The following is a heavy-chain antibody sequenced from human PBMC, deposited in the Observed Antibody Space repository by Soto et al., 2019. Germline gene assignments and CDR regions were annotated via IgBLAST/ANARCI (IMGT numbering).Heavy chain of an antibody. Sequence: PSETLSLTCAVYGGSFSGYYWSWIRQPPGKGLEWIGEINHSGSTNYNPSLKSRVTISVDTSKNQFSLKLSSVTAADTAVYYCASAKRRAALGWCDPWGRGTLVAVSS. D-gene: IGHD6-6*01. CDR3: ASAKRRAALGWCDP. V-gene: IGHV4-34*01. J-gene: IGHJ5*02. CDR2: INHSGST. CDR1: GGSFSGYY.